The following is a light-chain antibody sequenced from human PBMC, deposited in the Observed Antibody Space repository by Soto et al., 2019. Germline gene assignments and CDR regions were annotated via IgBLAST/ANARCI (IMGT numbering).Light chain of an antibody. CDR3: TSYTSSSTLDV. CDR1: SNDVGAYNY. Sequence: QSVLTQAASVSGSPGQSITISCTGTSNDVGAYNYVSWYQQHPGKAPKLMIYEVSNRPLGVSNRFSGSKSGNTASLTISGLQAEDEADYYCTSYTSSSTLDVFGTGTKVTVL. V-gene: IGLV2-14*01. J-gene: IGLJ1*01. CDR2: EVS.